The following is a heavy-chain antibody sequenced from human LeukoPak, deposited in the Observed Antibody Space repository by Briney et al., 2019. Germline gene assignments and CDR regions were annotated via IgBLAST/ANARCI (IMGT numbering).Heavy chain of an antibody. CDR1: GYTFTSYG. V-gene: IGHV1-18*01. Sequence: ASVKVSCKASGYTFTSYGISWVRQAPGQGLEWMGWISAYNGNTNYAQKHQGRVTMITDTSTSTAYMELRSLRSDDTAVYYCARDLSSGWFDYYYGMDVWGQGTTVTVSS. D-gene: IGHD6-19*01. CDR3: ARDLSSGWFDYYYGMDV. CDR2: ISAYNGNT. J-gene: IGHJ6*02.